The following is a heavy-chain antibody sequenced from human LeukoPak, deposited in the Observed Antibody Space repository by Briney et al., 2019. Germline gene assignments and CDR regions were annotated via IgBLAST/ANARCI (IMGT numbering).Heavy chain of an antibody. CDR1: GGSFSGYY. CDR3: ARFNWFGKNWFDP. CDR2: INHSGST. D-gene: IGHD3-10*01. J-gene: IGHJ5*02. Sequence: SETLSLTCAVYGGSFSGYYWSWIRQPPGNGLEWIGEINHSGSTNYNPSLKSRVTISVDTSKNQFSPKLSSVTAADTAVYYCARFNWFGKNWFDPWGQGTLVTVSS. V-gene: IGHV4-34*01.